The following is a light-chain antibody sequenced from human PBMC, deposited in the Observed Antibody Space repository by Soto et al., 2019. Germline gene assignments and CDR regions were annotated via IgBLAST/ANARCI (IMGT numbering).Light chain of an antibody. J-gene: IGLJ2*01. Sequence: QSVLTQPPSASGSPGQSVTISCTGTNSDIGAYNYVSWYRQYPDKAPKLLVYQVTKRPSGVPDRFSGSKSGNTAALTVSGLQAEDEAVYYCSSYTSSSTLVVFGGGTKLTVL. CDR2: QVT. CDR1: NSDIGAYNY. V-gene: IGLV2-8*01. CDR3: SSYTSSSTLVV.